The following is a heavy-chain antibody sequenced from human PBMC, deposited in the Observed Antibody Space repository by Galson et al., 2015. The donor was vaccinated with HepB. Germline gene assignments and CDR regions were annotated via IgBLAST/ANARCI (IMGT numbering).Heavy chain of an antibody. CDR2: IRSKANNYAT. CDR3: TKQYYDFWSGYVDAFDI. V-gene: IGHV3-73*01. Sequence: SLRLSCAASGFTFSGSAMHWVRQASGKGLEWVGRIRSKANNYATAYAASVKGRFTISRDDSENTAYLQMNSLNTEDTAVYYCTKQYYDFWSGYVDAFDIWGQGTMVTVSS. D-gene: IGHD3-3*01. CDR1: GFTFSGSA. J-gene: IGHJ3*02.